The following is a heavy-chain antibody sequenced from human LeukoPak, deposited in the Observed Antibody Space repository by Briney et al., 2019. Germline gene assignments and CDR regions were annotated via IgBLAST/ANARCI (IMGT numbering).Heavy chain of an antibody. CDR2: ISYDGSSK. CDR3: AKGTYSAYNSGCAY. Sequence: GGSLRLSCAASGFIVSSNYMSWVRQAPGKGLEWVAGISYDGSSKYYAGSVKGRFTISRDNSRNTLYLQMNSLRAEDTALYYCAKGTYSAYNSGCAYWGQGTLVTVSS. D-gene: IGHD5-12*01. CDR1: GFIVSSNY. J-gene: IGHJ4*02. V-gene: IGHV3-30*18.